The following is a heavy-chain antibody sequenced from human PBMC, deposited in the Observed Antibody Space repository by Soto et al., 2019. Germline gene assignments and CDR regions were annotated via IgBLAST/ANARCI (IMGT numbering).Heavy chain of an antibody. V-gene: IGHV1-58*01. CDR1: GFTFTSSA. J-gene: IGHJ6*02. Sequence: GASVKVSCKASGFTFTSSAVQWVRQARGQRLEWIGWIVVGSGNTNYAQKFQERVTITRDTYTSTAYMELSSRRSEDTAVYYCAAARGDFWSGFGVYYYGMDVWGQGTTVTVSS. D-gene: IGHD3-3*01. CDR2: IVVGSGNT. CDR3: AAARGDFWSGFGVYYYGMDV.